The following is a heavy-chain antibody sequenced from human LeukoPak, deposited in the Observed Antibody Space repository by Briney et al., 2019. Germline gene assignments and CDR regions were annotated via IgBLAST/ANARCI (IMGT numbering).Heavy chain of an antibody. Sequence: GGSLRLSCAASGFTFSSYEMNWVRQAPGKGLGWVSYISSSGSTIYYADSVKGRFTISRDNAKNSLYLQMNSLRAEDTAVYYCASMGIAVAGGNFDYWGQGTLVTVSS. D-gene: IGHD6-19*01. CDR3: ASMGIAVAGGNFDY. V-gene: IGHV3-48*03. CDR2: ISSSGSTI. J-gene: IGHJ4*02. CDR1: GFTFSSYE.